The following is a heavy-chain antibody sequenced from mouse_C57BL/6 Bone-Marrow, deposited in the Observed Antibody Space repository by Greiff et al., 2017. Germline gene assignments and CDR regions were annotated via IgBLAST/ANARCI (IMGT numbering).Heavy chain of an antibody. J-gene: IGHJ4*01. CDR2: INPYNGGT. CDR1: GYTFTDYY. V-gene: IGHV1-19*01. D-gene: IGHD1-1*01. Sequence: VQLKQSGPVLVKPGASVKMSCKASGYTFTDYYMNWVKQSHGKSLEWIGVINPYNGGTSYNQKFKGKATLTVDKSSSTAYMELNSLTSEDSAVYYCASLSSPYAMDYWGQGTSGTVSS. CDR3: ASLSSPYAMDY.